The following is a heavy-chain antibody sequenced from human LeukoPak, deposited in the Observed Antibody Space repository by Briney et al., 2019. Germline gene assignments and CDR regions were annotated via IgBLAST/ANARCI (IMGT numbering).Heavy chain of an antibody. CDR1: GFTFSSYS. V-gene: IGHV3-33*08. J-gene: IGHJ4*02. CDR2: IWYDGSNK. D-gene: IGHD2-15*01. Sequence: GGSLRLSCAASGFTFSSYSMNWVRQAPGKGLEWVAVIWYDGSNKYNEDSVKGRFTISRDNSKNTLYLQMNSLRAEDTAVYYCARSRYCSGGSCYTGPPYFDYWGQGTLVTVSS. CDR3: ARSRYCSGGSCYTGPPYFDY.